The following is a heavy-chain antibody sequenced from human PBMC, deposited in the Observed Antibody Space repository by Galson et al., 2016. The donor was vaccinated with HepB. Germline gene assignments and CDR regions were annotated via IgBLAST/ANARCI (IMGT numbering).Heavy chain of an antibody. V-gene: IGHV4-34*01. CDR2: INHSGRT. CDR1: GGSSNSYF. Sequence: SETLSLTCAVYGGSSNSYFWSWIRQSPGKGLEWIGEINHSGRTNYNPSLESRVTISLDTSKNQFSLTLSSVTAADTAVYYCARLLAFYFDYWGQGSLVTVSS. D-gene: IGHD2-8*02. J-gene: IGHJ4*02. CDR3: ARLLAFYFDY.